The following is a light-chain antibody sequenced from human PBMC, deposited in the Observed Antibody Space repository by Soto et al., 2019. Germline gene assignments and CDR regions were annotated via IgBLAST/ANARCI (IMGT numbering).Light chain of an antibody. CDR3: QQYNTYRA. V-gene: IGKV1-5*03. Sequence: IQMTQAPSTLSASVVYRVTITFRASQTISSWLAWHQQKPGKAPKLLIYKASTLESGVPSRFSGSGSGTEFTLTISSLQPDDFATYYCQQYNTYRAFGQGTKVDIK. CDR1: QTISSW. J-gene: IGKJ1*01. CDR2: KAS.